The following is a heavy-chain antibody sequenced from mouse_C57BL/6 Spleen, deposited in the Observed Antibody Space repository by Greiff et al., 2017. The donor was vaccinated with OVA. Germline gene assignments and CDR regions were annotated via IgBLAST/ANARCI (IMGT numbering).Heavy chain of an antibody. V-gene: IGHV1-4*01. D-gene: IGHD1-1*01. CDR2: INPSSGYT. Sequence: VQLQQSGAELARPGASVKMSCKASGYTFTSYTMHWVKQRPGQGLEWIGYINPSSGYTTYNQKFKDKATLTADKSSSPAYMQLSSLTSEDSAVYYCAKEGRITTVHDYWGQGTTLTVAS. CDR1: GYTFTSYT. CDR3: AKEGRITTVHDY. J-gene: IGHJ2*01.